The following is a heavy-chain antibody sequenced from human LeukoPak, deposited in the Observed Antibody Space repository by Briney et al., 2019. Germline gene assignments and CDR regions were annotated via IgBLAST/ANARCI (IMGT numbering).Heavy chain of an antibody. V-gene: IGHV4-59*01. CDR2: IYYSGST. D-gene: IGHD3-10*01. J-gene: IGHJ5*02. CDR1: GGSISSYY. Sequence: SETLSLTCTVSGGSISSYYWSWVRQPPGKGLEWLGYIYYSGSTNYNPSLKSRVTISVDTSKNQFSLKLSSVTAADTAVYYCARGGMVRGDNWFDPWGQGTLVTVSS. CDR3: ARGGMVRGDNWFDP.